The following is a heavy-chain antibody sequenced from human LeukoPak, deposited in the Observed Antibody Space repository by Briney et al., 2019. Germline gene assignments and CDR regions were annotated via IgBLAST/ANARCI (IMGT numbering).Heavy chain of an antibody. CDR1: GFTFSDYY. V-gene: IGHV3-11*01. D-gene: IGHD3-22*01. Sequence: GGSLRLSCAASGFTFSDYYMSWIRQAPGKGLEWVSYISCSGSTISYGDSVKGRFTISRDNAKNSLYLQMNSLRAEDTAVYYCARQISYYDSTFDYWGQGTLVTVSS. CDR2: ISCSGSTI. J-gene: IGHJ4*02. CDR3: ARQISYYDSTFDY.